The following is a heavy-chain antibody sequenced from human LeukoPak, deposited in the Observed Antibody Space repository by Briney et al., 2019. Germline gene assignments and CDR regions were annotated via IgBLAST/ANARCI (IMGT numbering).Heavy chain of an antibody. Sequence: AGGSLRLSCAASRFAFSNYEMHWVRQAPGKGLEWVADINEDGSKIYSLDSVKGRFTISRDNAKNSLSLQLNTLRAEDTAVYYCARWSHVSGRWFLDNWGRGTLVSVSS. CDR2: INEDGSKI. V-gene: IGHV3-7*05. CDR3: ARWSHVSGRWFLDN. J-gene: IGHJ4*02. CDR1: RFAFSNYE. D-gene: IGHD3-10*01.